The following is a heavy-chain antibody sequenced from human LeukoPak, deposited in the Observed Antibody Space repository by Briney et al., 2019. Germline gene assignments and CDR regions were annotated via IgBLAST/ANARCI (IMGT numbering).Heavy chain of an antibody. J-gene: IGHJ3*02. V-gene: IGHV1-46*01. D-gene: IGHD1-1*01. CDR2: INPGGGST. Sequence: GASVKVSCKVSGYTFTSYYVHWVRQAPGQGLEWMGIINPGGGSTNYAQKFQGRVTMTRNTSTSTAYMELSSLRSEDTAEYYCARERTTIGFDIWGQGTMVTVSS. CDR3: ARERTTIGFDI. CDR1: GYTFTSYY.